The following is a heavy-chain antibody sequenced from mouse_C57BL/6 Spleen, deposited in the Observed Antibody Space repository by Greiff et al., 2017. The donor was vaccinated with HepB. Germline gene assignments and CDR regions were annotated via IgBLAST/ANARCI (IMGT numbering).Heavy chain of an antibody. J-gene: IGHJ4*01. CDR1: GYAFSSSW. CDR3: ARGGAGTWNYYAMDY. CDR2: IYPGDGDT. V-gene: IGHV1-82*01. Sequence: VQLQQSGPELVKPGASVKISCKASGYAFSSSWMNWVKQRPGKGLEWIGRIYPGDGDTNYNGKFKGKATSTADKSSSTAYMQLISLTSEDSAVYFCARGGAGTWNYYAMDYWGQGTSVTVSS. D-gene: IGHD4-1*01.